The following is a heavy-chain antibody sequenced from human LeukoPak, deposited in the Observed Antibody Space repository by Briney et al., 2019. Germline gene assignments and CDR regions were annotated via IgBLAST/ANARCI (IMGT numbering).Heavy chain of an antibody. Sequence: GGSLRLSCAASGFTFSSYAMSWVRQAPGKGLEWVSAISGSGGSTYYADSVKGRFTISRDNSKNTLYLQMNSLRAEDTAVYYCATTLDYDFWSGPIGWGQGTLVTVSS. D-gene: IGHD3-3*01. CDR2: ISGSGGST. CDR3: ATTLDYDFWSGPIG. V-gene: IGHV3-23*01. CDR1: GFTFSSYA. J-gene: IGHJ4*02.